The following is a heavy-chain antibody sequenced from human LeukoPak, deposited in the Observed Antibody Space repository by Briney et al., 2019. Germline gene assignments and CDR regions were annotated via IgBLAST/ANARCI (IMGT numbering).Heavy chain of an antibody. Sequence: ASVKVSCKASGHTFTGIYVHWERQAPGQGLDWMGWINCNSGDIHYAQKFQGRVIMTRDTSSSTAYVDLSRLTSDDTAVYYCARGVGTSWFDPWGQGTLVTVSS. J-gene: IGHJ5*02. CDR1: GHTFTGIY. CDR2: INCNSGDI. CDR3: ARGVGTSWFDP. D-gene: IGHD2-8*01. V-gene: IGHV1-2*02.